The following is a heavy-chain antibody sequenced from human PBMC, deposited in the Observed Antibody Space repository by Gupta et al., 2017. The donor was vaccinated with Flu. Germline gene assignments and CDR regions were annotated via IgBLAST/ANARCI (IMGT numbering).Heavy chain of an antibody. Sequence: QVQLVQSGAEVKKPGSSVKVSCAASGGTFKSHTVGWVRQAPGQGFEWMGGFIPLFGTADYAPNFQGRVSLTADASTDTVYLELSRLTFEDTAVYYCARHAGDYNYHWHFDVWGRGTLVTVAS. J-gene: IGHJ2*01. CDR2: FIPLFGTA. CDR3: ARHAGDYNYHWHFDV. D-gene: IGHD4-17*01. CDR1: GGTFKSHT. V-gene: IGHV1-69*01.